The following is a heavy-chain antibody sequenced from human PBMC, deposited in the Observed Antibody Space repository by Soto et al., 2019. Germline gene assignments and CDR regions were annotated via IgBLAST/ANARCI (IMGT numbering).Heavy chain of an antibody. J-gene: IGHJ4*02. D-gene: IGHD2-15*01. Sequence: EVQLLESGGGLVQPGGSLRRSCAASGFTFSSYAMSWVRQAPGKGLEWVSAISGSGGSTYYADSVKGRFTISRDNSKNTLYLQMNSLRAEDTAVYYCAKASCSCGSCKRPYYFDYWGQGTLVTVSS. CDR1: GFTFSSYA. CDR3: AKASCSCGSCKRPYYFDY. V-gene: IGHV3-23*01. CDR2: ISGSGGST.